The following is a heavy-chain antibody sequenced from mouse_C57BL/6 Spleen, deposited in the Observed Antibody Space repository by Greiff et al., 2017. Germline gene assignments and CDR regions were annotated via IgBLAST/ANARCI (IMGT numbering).Heavy chain of an antibody. CDR3: ARRGYYGSSYYAMDY. J-gene: IGHJ4*01. V-gene: IGHV5-9*01. D-gene: IGHD1-1*01. CDR2: ISGGGGNT. Sequence: EVKLVESGGGLVKPGGSLKLSCAASGFTFSSYTMSWVRQTPEKRLEWVATISGGGGNTYYPDSVKGRFTISRDNAKNTLYLQMSSLRSEDTALYDCARRGYYGSSYYAMDYWGQGTSVTVSS. CDR1: GFTFSSYT.